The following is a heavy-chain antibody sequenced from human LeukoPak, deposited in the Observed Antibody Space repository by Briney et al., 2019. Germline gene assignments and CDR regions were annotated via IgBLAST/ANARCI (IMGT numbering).Heavy chain of an antibody. Sequence: PGGSPRLSCAASGFTFEDYAMSWVRQAPGKGPEWVYAVNWNGGATGYPDSVKGRFTISRDNAKNSLYLQMNSLRAEDTAFYYCARLSGTAFDYWGQGALVTVSS. CDR1: GFTFEDYA. CDR3: ARLSGTAFDY. V-gene: IGHV3-20*04. D-gene: IGHD3-16*02. J-gene: IGHJ4*02. CDR2: VNWNGGAT.